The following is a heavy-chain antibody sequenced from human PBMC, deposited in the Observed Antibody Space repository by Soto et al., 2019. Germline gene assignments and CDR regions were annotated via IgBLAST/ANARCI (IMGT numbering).Heavy chain of an antibody. CDR1: GFSLSNARMG. V-gene: IGHV2-26*01. J-gene: IGHJ4*02. CDR2: IFSNDEK. CDR3: ARIPKYSSSPKRYDY. Sequence: QVTLKESGPVPVKPTETLTLTCTVSGFSLSNARMGVSWIRQPPGKALEWLAHIFSNDEKSYSTSLKSRLTISKDTSKSQVVLTMTNMDPVDTATYYCARIPKYSSSPKRYDYWGQGTLVTVSS. D-gene: IGHD6-6*01.